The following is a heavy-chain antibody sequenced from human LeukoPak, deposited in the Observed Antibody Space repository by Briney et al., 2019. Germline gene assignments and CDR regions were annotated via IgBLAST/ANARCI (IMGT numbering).Heavy chain of an antibody. CDR1: GFTFNSYN. V-gene: IGHV3-48*01. D-gene: IGHD5-24*01. J-gene: IGHJ4*02. CDR3: AKRGDGYNAPLNY. Sequence: PGGSLRLSCAASGFTFNSYNMNWVRQAPGKGLEWVSYISSSSSTIYYADSVKGRFTISRDNSKNTLYLQMNSLRAEDTAVYYCAKRGDGYNAPLNYWGQGTLVTVS. CDR2: ISSSSSTI.